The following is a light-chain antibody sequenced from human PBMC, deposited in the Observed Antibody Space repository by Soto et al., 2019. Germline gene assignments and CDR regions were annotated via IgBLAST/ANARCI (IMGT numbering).Light chain of an antibody. CDR3: QQYDISFT. J-gene: IGKJ4*01. CDR1: QSITNNY. CDR2: GAS. V-gene: IGKV3-20*01. Sequence: EIVLTQSPGTLSLSPGERATLSCRASQSITNNYVAWYQQKPGQSPRLLIYGASRRATGIPDRFSGSGSGTDFTLTISRLEPEDFALYSCQQYDISFTFGGGTKVEI.